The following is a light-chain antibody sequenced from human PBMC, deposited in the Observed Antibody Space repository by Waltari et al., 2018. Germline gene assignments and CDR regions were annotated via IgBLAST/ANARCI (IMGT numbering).Light chain of an antibody. V-gene: IGKV4-1*01. CDR1: QSVLYRSNLKNY. Sequence: DIVMTQSPDSLAVSLGDRATINCRSSQSVLYRSNLKNYLAWYQQKPGQSPKVLIYWASSRESGVPDRFSGSGSETDFTLTISSLQAEDVAVYYCQQYYSNPFTFGRGTKVEIK. CDR3: QQYYSNPFT. CDR2: WAS. J-gene: IGKJ4*01.